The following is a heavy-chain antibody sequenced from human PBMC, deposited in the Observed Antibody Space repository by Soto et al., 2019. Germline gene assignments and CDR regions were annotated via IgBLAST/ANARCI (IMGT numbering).Heavy chain of an antibody. CDR3: ARGNIVVVPAAINV. D-gene: IGHD2-2*02. V-gene: IGHV4-34*01. J-gene: IGHJ6*04. CDR2: INHSGST. CDR1: GGSFSGYY. Sequence: SETLSLACAVYGGSFSGYYWSWIRQPPGKGLEWIGEINHSGSTNYNPSLKSRVTISVDTSKNQFSLKLSSVTAADTAVYYCARGNIVVVPAAINVWGKGTTVTVSS.